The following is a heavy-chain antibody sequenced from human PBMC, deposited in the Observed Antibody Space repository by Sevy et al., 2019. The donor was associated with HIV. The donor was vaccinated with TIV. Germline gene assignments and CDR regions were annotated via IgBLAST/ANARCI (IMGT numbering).Heavy chain of an antibody. V-gene: IGHV3-53*04. D-gene: IGHD6-6*01. CDR1: GFTVSSNY. CDR3: ARGVYSSSSLLMDV. J-gene: IGHJ6*03. CDR2: IYSGGST. Sequence: GGSLRLSCAASGFTVSSNYMSWVRQAPGKGLEWVSDIYSGGSTYYADSVKGRLIISRHNSKNTLYLQMNSLRAEDTAVYYCARGVYSSSSLLMDVWGKGTTVTVSS.